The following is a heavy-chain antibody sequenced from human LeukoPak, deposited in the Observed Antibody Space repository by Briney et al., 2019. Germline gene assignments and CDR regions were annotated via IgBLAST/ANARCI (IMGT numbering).Heavy chain of an antibody. D-gene: IGHD4-17*01. CDR2: FDPEDGET. Sequence: ASVKVSCKVSGYTLTELSMHWVRQAPGKGLEWMGGFDPEDGETIYAQKFQGRVTMTEDTSTDAAYMELSSLRSEDTAVYYCATDMTTVTRGVYWGQGTLVTVS. CDR3: ATDMTTVTRGVY. J-gene: IGHJ4*02. CDR1: GYTLTELS. V-gene: IGHV1-24*01.